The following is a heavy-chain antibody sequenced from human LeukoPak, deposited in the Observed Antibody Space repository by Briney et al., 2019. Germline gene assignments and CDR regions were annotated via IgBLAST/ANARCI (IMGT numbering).Heavy chain of an antibody. J-gene: IGHJ4*02. V-gene: IGHV1-2*06. CDR1: GYTFTGYY. Sequence: ASVKVSCKASGYTFTGYYMHWVRQAPGQGLEWMGRINPNSGGTNYAQKFQGRVTITADESTSTAYMELSSLRSEDTAVYYCARVNGDRSIDYWGQGTLVTVSS. D-gene: IGHD2-21*02. CDR2: INPNSGGT. CDR3: ARVNGDRSIDY.